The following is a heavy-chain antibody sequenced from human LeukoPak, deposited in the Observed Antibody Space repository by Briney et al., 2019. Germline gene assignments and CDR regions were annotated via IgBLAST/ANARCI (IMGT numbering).Heavy chain of an antibody. J-gene: IGHJ4*02. V-gene: IGHV1-18*01. CDR1: GYTFTSYG. CDR2: ISAYNGNT. Sequence: ASVKVSCKASGYTFTSYGISWVRQAPGQGLEWMGWISAYNGNTNYAQKLQGRVTMTTDTSTSTAYMELRSLRSDDTAVYYCARVLPEWYYYDSSGYYQTNALDYWGQGTLVTASS. CDR3: ARVLPEWYYYDSSGYYQTNALDY. D-gene: IGHD3-22*01.